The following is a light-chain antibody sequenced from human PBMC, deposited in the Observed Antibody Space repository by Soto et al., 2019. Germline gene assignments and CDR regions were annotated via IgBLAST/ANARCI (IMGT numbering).Light chain of an antibody. Sequence: QSALTQPPSLCGTPGQRVTISCSGSSSNIAGNTVHWYQHLPGTAPKLLIYINDQRPSGVPGRFSASTSGTSASLAISGLQSDDEADYYCATWDDDLNAAVFGGGTQLTVL. CDR1: SSNIAGNT. CDR3: ATWDDDLNAAV. J-gene: IGLJ7*01. CDR2: IND. V-gene: IGLV1-44*01.